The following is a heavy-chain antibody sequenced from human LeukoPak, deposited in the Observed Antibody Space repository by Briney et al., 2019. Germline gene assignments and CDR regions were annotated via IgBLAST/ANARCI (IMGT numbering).Heavy chain of an antibody. CDR1: GFTFSNFW. V-gene: IGHV3-74*01. CDR3: AKAQYLPFDVFNS. D-gene: IGHD2/OR15-2a*01. J-gene: IGHJ3*02. CDR2: ISGEGSST. Sequence: GGSLRLSCAASGFTFSNFWMYWVRQAPGKGPVWVSRISGEGSSTTYADSVKGRFTISRDNAKNMVYLQMNSLRPEDAALYYCAKAQYLPFDVFNSWGQGTMVTVSS.